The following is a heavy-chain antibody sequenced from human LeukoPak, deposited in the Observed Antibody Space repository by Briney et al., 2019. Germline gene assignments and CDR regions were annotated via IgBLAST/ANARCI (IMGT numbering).Heavy chain of an antibody. CDR2: MWYDGSNK. CDR1: GFTVSTKY. CDR3: ARGLPPVMKYYFDY. J-gene: IGHJ4*02. Sequence: PGGSLRLFCAASGFTVSTKYMSWVRQAPGKGLEWVAVMWYDGSNKYYADSVKGRFTISRDDSKNTLYLQMNSLRAEDTAMYYCARGLPPVMKYYFDYWGQGTLVTVSS. V-gene: IGHV3-33*08. D-gene: IGHD4-11*01.